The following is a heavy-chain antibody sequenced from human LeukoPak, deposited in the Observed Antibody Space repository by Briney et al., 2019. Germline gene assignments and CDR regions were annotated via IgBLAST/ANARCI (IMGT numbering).Heavy chain of an antibody. D-gene: IGHD1-26*01. J-gene: IGHJ4*02. CDR3: ARGQFYSFS. Sequence: SETLSLTCTVSGVSISSYYWSWLRQPPGKGLEWFGYIYYSGTTNYHPSLKSLVTISVNTSKNQFSLKLSSVSADDTAVYYCARGQFYSFSWGEGTLVTVSS. V-gene: IGHV4-59*01. CDR1: GVSISSYY. CDR2: IYYSGTT.